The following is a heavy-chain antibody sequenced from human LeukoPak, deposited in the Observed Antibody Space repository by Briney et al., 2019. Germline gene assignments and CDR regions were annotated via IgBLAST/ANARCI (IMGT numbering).Heavy chain of an antibody. CDR2: IIPIFGTA. CDR1: GGTFSSYA. D-gene: IGHD3-22*01. J-gene: IGHJ6*02. V-gene: IGHV1-69*13. Sequence: GASVKVSCKASGGTFSSYAISWVRQAPGQGLEWMGGIIPIFGTANYAQKFQGRVTITADESTSTAYMELSSLRSEDTAVYYCARDPSYYYDSSGYYPPYYYGMDVWGQGTTVTVSS. CDR3: ARDPSYYYDSSGYYPPYYYGMDV.